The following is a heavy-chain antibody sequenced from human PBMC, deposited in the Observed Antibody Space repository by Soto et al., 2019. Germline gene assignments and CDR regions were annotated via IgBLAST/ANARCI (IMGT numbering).Heavy chain of an antibody. CDR3: TTDQYGDYYHYYYMDV. Sequence: GGSLRLSCAASGFTFSNAWMSWVRQAPGKGLEWVGRIKSKTDGGTTDYAAPVKGRFTISRDDSKNTLYLQMNSLKTEDTAVYYCTTDQYGDYYHYYYMDVWGKGTTVTVSS. V-gene: IGHV3-15*01. CDR2: IKSKTDGGTT. D-gene: IGHD4-17*01. CDR1: GFTFSNAW. J-gene: IGHJ6*03.